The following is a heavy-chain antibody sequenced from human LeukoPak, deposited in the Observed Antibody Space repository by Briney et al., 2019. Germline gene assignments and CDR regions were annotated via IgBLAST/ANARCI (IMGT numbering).Heavy chain of an antibody. D-gene: IGHD7-27*01. J-gene: IGHJ4*02. CDR2: ITASDGNK. Sequence: SGRSLTLSCAPSGFTVSSYTMRWVRQAAGGGRGWVSTITASDGNKYYANAVKGGFTVSRDNYKNTLFLKMNSLRAEDTAVYYCAKDGGLWVSAHWGDSWGRGTLVTVSS. V-gene: IGHV3-23*01. CDR1: GFTVSSYT. CDR3: AKDGGLWVSAHWGDS.